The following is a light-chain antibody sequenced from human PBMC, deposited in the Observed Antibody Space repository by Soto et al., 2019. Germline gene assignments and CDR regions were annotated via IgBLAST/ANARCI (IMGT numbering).Light chain of an antibody. V-gene: IGLV2-14*01. J-gene: IGLJ1*01. CDR3: SSYTSSSTRVYV. Sequence: QSALTQPASVSGSPGQSITISCTGTSSDVGGYNYVSWYQQHPGKAPKLIIYDVSNRPSGVSNRFSGSKSGNTASLTISGLQAEDEADYYCSSYTSSSTRVYVFGTGTKLTVL. CDR1: SSDVGGYNY. CDR2: DVS.